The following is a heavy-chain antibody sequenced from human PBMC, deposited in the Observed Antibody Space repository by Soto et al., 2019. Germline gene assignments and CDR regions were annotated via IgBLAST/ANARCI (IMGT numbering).Heavy chain of an antibody. D-gene: IGHD2-2*01. J-gene: IGHJ5*02. CDR2: IYYSGST. CDR1: GGSISSSSYY. CDR3: ARHSPPPIYCSSTSCYPRWLDP. Sequence: SETLSLTCTVSGGSISSSSYYWGWIRQPPGKGLEWIGSIYYSGSTYYNPSLKSRVTISVDTSKNQFSLKLSSVTAADTAVYYCARHSPPPIYCSSTSCYPRWLDPWGQGTLVTVSS. V-gene: IGHV4-39*01.